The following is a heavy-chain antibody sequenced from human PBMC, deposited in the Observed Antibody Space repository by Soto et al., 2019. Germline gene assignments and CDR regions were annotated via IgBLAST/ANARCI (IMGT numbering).Heavy chain of an antibody. CDR3: ARGPQGFSDRGGFPSGFDP. D-gene: IGHD3-22*01. CDR2: IYPGDSDT. J-gene: IGHJ5*02. Sequence: GESLKISCKGSGYSFTSYWIGWVRQMPGKGLEWMGIIYPGDSDTRYSPSFQGQVTISADKSISTAYLQWSSLKASDTAPYYCARGPQGFSDRGGFPSGFDPWGQGTLVTVSS. V-gene: IGHV5-51*01. CDR1: GYSFTSYW.